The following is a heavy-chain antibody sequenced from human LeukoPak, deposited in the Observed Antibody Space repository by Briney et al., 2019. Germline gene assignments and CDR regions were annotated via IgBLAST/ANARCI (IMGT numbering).Heavy chain of an antibody. CDR1: GFFFNSYW. Sequence: GGSLRLSCATSGFFFNSYWMTWVRQAPGKGLEWVANIKYDESEKYLVESVKGRFTISRDNAQNSLFLQMDSLRVEDTAVYFCAGRHCSGGGCYFAGADPFDYWGQGTLVTVSS. CDR3: AGRHCSGGGCYFAGADPFDY. J-gene: IGHJ4*02. CDR2: IKYDESEK. V-gene: IGHV3-7*03. D-gene: IGHD2-15*01.